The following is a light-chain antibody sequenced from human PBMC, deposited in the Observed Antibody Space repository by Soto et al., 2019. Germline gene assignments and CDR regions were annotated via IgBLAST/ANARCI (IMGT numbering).Light chain of an antibody. J-gene: IGKJ5*01. CDR1: QIFLYSSNIKNY. V-gene: IGKV1-39*01. Sequence: DIVMTRSPDSLAVSLGERATINCKSSQIFLYSSNIKNYLAWYQQKPGKAPKLLIYAASSLQSGVPSRFSGSGSGTDFTLTISSLQPEDFATYYCQQSYSTPITFGQGTRLEIK. CDR3: QQSYSTPIT. CDR2: AAS.